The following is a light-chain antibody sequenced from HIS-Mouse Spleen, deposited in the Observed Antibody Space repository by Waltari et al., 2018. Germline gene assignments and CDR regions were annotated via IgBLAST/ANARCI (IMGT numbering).Light chain of an antibody. J-gene: IGLJ1*01. Sequence: QSALTQPASVSGSPGQSITISCTGTSSDVGVYNYLSWYQQHPGKAPKLMIYEVSNRPSGVSNRFSGSKSGNTASLTISGLQAEDEADYYCSSYTSSSTPYVFGTGTKVTVI. V-gene: IGLV2-14*01. CDR3: SSYTSSSTPYV. CDR2: EVS. CDR1: SSDVGVYNY.